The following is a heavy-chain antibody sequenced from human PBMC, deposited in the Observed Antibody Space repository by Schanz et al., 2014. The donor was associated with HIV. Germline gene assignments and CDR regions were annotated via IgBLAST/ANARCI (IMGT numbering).Heavy chain of an antibody. CDR1: GFTFSKYG. D-gene: IGHD2-15*01. J-gene: IGHJ4*02. Sequence: QVQLVESGGGVVQPGRSPTLSCAASGFTFSKYGMHWVRQAPGKGLEWVAVISHDGYNKYYADSVKGRFTISRDNAKNTLYLQMDSLRAEDTAVYYCARDLCGKDDYWGQGTLVTVSS. CDR3: ARDLCGKDDY. CDR2: ISHDGYNK. V-gene: IGHV3-30*03.